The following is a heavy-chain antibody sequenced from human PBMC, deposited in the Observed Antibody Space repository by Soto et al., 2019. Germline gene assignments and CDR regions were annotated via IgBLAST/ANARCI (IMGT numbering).Heavy chain of an antibody. J-gene: IGHJ4*02. CDR2: IYFNGAT. D-gene: IGHD6-19*01. V-gene: IGHV4-30-4*01. CDR1: GGSISSDDYY. CDR3: AREVAVARSSFDY. Sequence: QVQLQESGPGLVKPSQTLYLTCTVSGGSISSDDYYWSWIRQSPGKGLEWIGFIYFNGATYFSPSLKSRVTMSLDTSKNQFSLRLSSLTDADTAVYYCAREVAVARSSFDYWGQGTLVTVSS.